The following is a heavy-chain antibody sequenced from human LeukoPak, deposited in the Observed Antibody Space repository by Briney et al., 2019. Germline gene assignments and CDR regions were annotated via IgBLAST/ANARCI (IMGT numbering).Heavy chain of an antibody. V-gene: IGHV3-21*01. J-gene: IGHJ5*02. CDR3: ARGLPRGYSYGQNWFDP. D-gene: IGHD5-18*01. Sequence: GGSLRLSXAASGFTFSSYSMNWVRQAPGKGLEWASSISSSSSYIYYADSVKGRFTISRDNAKNSLYLQMNSLRAEDTAVYYCARGLPRGYSYGQNWFDPWGQGTLVTVSS. CDR2: ISSSSSYI. CDR1: GFTFSSYS.